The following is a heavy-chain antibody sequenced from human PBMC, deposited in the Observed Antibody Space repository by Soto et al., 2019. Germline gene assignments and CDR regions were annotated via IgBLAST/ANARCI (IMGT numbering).Heavy chain of an antibody. CDR2: IYYSGST. Sequence: SETLSLTCTVSGGSISSYYWSWIRQPPGKGLEWIGYIYYSGSTNYNPSLKSRVTISVDTSKNQLSLKLSSVTAADTAVYYCARERTVAGNDYWGQGTLVTVSS. V-gene: IGHV4-59*12. CDR3: ARERTVAGNDY. D-gene: IGHD6-19*01. CDR1: GGSISSYY. J-gene: IGHJ4*02.